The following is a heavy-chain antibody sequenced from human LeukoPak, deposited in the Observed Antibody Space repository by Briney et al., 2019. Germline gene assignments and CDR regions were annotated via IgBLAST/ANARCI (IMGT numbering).Heavy chain of an antibody. D-gene: IGHD3-10*01. J-gene: IGHJ4*02. Sequence: PGGSLRLSCAASGFTLGAMSWLRQAPGKGLEWVSTIGDSGGSTYYADSVKGRFTISRDNSKNTLYLQMNSLRAEDSAVYYCAKYRGFGDSYDSWGQGTLVIVSS. CDR2: IGDSGGST. V-gene: IGHV3-23*01. CDR3: AKYRGFGDSYDS. CDR1: GFTLGAM.